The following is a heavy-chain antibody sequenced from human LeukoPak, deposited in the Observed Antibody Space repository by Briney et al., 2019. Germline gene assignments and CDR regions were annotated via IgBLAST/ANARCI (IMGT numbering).Heavy chain of an antibody. V-gene: IGHV3-11*05. J-gene: IGHJ4*02. CDR1: GFSFSDYC. CDR3: ARDMRTGWYAADY. CDR2: ISSRSSST. Sequence: GGSLRLSCAASGFSFSDYCMSWIRQAPGKGLEWVSYISSRSSSTNYADSVKGRFTMSRDNAKNSLYLQMNSLRAEDTAVYYWARDMRTGWYAADYWGQGTLVTVSS. D-gene: IGHD6-19*01.